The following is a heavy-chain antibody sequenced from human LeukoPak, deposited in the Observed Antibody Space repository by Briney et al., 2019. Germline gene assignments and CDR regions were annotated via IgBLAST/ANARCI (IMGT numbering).Heavy chain of an antibody. CDR2: IYYSGST. J-gene: IGHJ4*02. D-gene: IGHD2-8*01. V-gene: IGHV4-59*01. Sequence: SETLSLTCTVSGGSISSYYWSWIRQPPGKGLECIGYIYYSGSTNYNPSLKSRVTISVDTSKNRFSLKLSSVTAADTAVYYCARAPPDIVLMVFDYWGQGTLVTVSS. CDR1: GGSISSYY. CDR3: ARAPPDIVLMVFDY.